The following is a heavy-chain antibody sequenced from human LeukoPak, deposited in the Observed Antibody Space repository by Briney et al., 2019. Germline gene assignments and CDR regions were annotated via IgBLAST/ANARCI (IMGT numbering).Heavy chain of an antibody. D-gene: IGHD1-26*01. CDR1: GFTFSSYY. CDR2: ISYSGSTK. J-gene: IGHJ4*02. V-gene: IGHV3-48*03. Sequence: GGSLRLSCAVSGFTFSSYYMHWVRQAPGKGLEWVSYISYSGSTKYYADSVKGRFTISRDNAKNSLYLQMNSLRAEDTAVYYCAKGSSGSYQSSDYWGQGTLVTVSS. CDR3: AKGSSGSYQSSDY.